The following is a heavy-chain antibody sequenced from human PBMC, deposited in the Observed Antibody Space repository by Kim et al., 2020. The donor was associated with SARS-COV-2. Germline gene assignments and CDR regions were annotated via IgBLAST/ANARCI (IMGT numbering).Heavy chain of an antibody. J-gene: IGHJ4*02. CDR1: GFTFSNYW. D-gene: IGHD2-21*02. Sequence: GGSLRLSCVTSGFTFSNYWMSWVRQAPGKGLEWVANIKQGGSEKSYVDSVKGRFTISRDNAKNSLYLQMNSLRAEDTAVYYCAKLGVTSSGFDYWGQGTLVTVSS. CDR3: AKLGVTSSGFDY. V-gene: IGHV3-7*05. CDR2: IKQGGSEK.